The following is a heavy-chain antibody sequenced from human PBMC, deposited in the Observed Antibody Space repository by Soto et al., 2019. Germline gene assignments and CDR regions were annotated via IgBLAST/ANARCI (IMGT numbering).Heavy chain of an antibody. D-gene: IGHD2-2*01. V-gene: IGHV3-21*01. CDR3: TARGYGSSTSCYEGN. Sequence: GGSLRLSCAASGFTFSSYSMNWVRQAPGKGLEWVSSISSSSSYIYYADSVKGRFTISRDNAKNSLYLQMNSLRAEDTAVYYCTARGYGSSTSCYEGNWGEGTLVTVSS. CDR1: GFTFSSYS. CDR2: ISSSSSYI. J-gene: IGHJ4*02.